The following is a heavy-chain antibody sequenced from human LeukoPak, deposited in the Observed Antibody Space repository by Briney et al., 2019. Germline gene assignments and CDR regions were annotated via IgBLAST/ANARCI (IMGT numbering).Heavy chain of an antibody. Sequence: GGSLRLSCAASGFSFSSYAMTWARQAPVKGLEWVSAISGDGTRTYYADSVKGRFTISRDNSKNTLYLEMSSLKVEDTAIYYCAKWPEGAMDYFDYWGQGTLVTVSS. CDR1: GFSFSSYA. CDR2: ISGDGTRT. V-gene: IGHV3-23*01. J-gene: IGHJ4*02. D-gene: IGHD3-16*01. CDR3: AKWPEGAMDYFDY.